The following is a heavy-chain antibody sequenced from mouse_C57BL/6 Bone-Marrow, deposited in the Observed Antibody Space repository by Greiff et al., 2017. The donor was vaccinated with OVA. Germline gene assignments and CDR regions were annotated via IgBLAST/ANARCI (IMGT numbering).Heavy chain of an antibody. V-gene: IGHV1-76*01. CDR2: IYPGSGNT. Sequence: QVHVKQSGAELVRPGASVKLSCKASGYTFTDYYINWVKQRPGQGLEWIARIYPGSGNTYYNEKFKGKATLTAEKSSSTAYMQLSSLTSEDSAVYICARIWDYDSSYVEVTPFGDRGQGATLTVSS. CDR1: GYTFTDYY. CDR3: ARIWDYDSSYVEVTPFGD. D-gene: IGHD1-1*01. J-gene: IGHJ2*01.